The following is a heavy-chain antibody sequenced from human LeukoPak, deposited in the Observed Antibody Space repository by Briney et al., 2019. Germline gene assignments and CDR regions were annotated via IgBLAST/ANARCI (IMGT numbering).Heavy chain of an antibody. CDR2: IYPGDSDT. V-gene: IGHV5-51*01. CDR3: ARHSRVSGLTGY. J-gene: IGHJ4*02. Sequence: GESLKIPCQTSGHSFTSYWIGWVRQMPGKGLEWLGFIYPGDSDTRYGPSFQGQVTISADKSISSAYLQWSSLKASDTGIYYCARHSRVSGLTGYWGQGTLVTVSS. D-gene: IGHD2-15*01. CDR1: GHSFTSYW.